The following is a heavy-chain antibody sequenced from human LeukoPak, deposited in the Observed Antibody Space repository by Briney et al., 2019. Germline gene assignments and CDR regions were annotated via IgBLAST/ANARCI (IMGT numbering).Heavy chain of an antibody. CDR2: IYYTGNT. V-gene: IGHV4-39*01. CDR1: GVSISSSNSY. CDR3: AKSGGYGLIDY. J-gene: IGHJ4*02. Sequence: PSETLSLTCTVSGVSISSSNSYWGWIRQPPGKGLEWIGSIYYTGNTYYNASLKSRVTISIDTSKNQFSLKLNSVTAADTAMYYCAKSGGYGLIDYWGQGTRVTVSS. D-gene: IGHD1-26*01.